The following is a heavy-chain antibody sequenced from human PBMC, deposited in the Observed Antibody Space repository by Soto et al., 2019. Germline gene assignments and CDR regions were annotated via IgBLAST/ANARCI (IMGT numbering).Heavy chain of an antibody. V-gene: IGHV4-59*01. Sequence: PSETLSLTCTVSGGSISSYYWSWIRQPPEKGLEWIGYIYYSGSTNYNPSLKSRVTISVDTSKNQFSLKLSSVTAADTAVYYCARVYLGDYARYYFDYWGQGTLVTVSS. CDR1: GGSISSYY. D-gene: IGHD4-17*01. CDR2: IYYSGST. CDR3: ARVYLGDYARYYFDY. J-gene: IGHJ4*02.